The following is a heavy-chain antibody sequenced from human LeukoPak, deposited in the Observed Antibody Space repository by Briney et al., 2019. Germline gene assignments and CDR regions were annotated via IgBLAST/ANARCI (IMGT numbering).Heavy chain of an antibody. CDR1: GFTFSSYG. D-gene: IGHD5-12*01. Sequence: QTGGSLRLSCAASGFTFSSYGMHWVRQAPGKGLEWVAVISYDGSNKYYADSVKGRFTISRDNSKNTLYLQMNSLRAEDTAVYYCARDMGYAAELGWYYFYGMDVWGQGTTATVSS. V-gene: IGHV3-30*03. CDR3: ARDMGYAAELGWYYFYGMDV. J-gene: IGHJ6*02. CDR2: ISYDGSNK.